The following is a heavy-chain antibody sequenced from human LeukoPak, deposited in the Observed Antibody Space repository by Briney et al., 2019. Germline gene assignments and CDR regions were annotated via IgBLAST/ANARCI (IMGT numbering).Heavy chain of an antibody. CDR3: TRRVAVAGTPKASFDY. J-gene: IGHJ4*02. CDR2: IYYSENT. CDR1: GGSISGYY. V-gene: IGHV4-59*08. D-gene: IGHD6-19*01. Sequence: SETLSLTCTVSGGSISGYYWSWIRQPRGKGLEWIGYIYYSENTNYNPSLKSRVTISLDTSKNQFSLKLSSVTTADTAVYFCTRRVAVAGTPKASFDYWGQGILVTVSS.